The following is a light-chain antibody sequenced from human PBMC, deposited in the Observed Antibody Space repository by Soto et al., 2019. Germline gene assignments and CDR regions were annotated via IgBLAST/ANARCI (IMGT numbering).Light chain of an antibody. CDR2: GNS. CDR1: SSNIGAGYD. CDR3: QSYDSSHNYV. V-gene: IGLV1-40*01. J-gene: IGLJ1*01. Sequence: QSALTQPPSVSGAPGQGVTISCTGSSSNIGAGYDVHWYQQLPGTAPKLLIYGNSNRPSGVPDRFSGSKSGTSASLAITGLQGEDEADYYCQSYDSSHNYVFGTGTKVTLL.